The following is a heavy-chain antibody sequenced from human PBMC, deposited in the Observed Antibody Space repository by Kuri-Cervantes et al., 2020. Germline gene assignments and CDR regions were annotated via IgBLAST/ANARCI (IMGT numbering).Heavy chain of an antibody. CDR3: ASIGSEGIM. J-gene: IGHJ3*02. CDR1: GGSISSYY. CDR2: IYYSGSI. V-gene: IGHV4-59*01. D-gene: IGHD2-15*01. Sequence: SETLSLTCSVSGGSISSYYWSWIRQPQGKGLEWIGYIYYSGSIIYNPSLKSRVAISVDTSKDQFSLKLSSVTAADTAVYYCASIGSEGIMWGEGTMVTVSS.